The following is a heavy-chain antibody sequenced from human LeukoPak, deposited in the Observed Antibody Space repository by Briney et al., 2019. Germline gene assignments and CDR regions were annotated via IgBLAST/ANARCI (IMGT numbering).Heavy chain of an antibody. J-gene: IGHJ3*02. V-gene: IGHV1-18*01. CDR3: ARDVSEGFGERVIDAFDI. CDR2: ISAYNGNT. D-gene: IGHD3-10*01. Sequence: ASVKVSCKASGYTFINYNIAWVRQAPGQGLEWMGWISAYNGNTNYAQKVQGRVAMTTDRSTTTAYMELRGLRSDDTAVYFCARDVSEGFGERVIDAFDIWGKGQWSPSLQ. CDR1: GYTFINYN.